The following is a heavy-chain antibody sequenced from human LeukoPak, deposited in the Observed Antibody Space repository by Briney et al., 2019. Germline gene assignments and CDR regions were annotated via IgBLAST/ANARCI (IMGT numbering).Heavy chain of an antibody. CDR1: GGSISSSSYS. Sequence: PSETLSLTCTVSGGSISSSSYSWGWIRQPPGKGLEWIGSIYYSGSTYYNPSLKSRVTISVDTSKNQFSLKLSSVTAADTAVYYCARHDRVRGWRDYWGQGTLVTVSS. CDR3: ARHDRVRGWRDY. J-gene: IGHJ4*02. CDR2: IYYSGST. V-gene: IGHV4-39*01. D-gene: IGHD3-10*01.